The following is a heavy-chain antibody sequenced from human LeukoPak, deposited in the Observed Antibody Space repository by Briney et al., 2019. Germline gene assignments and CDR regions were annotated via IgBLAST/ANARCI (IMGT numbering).Heavy chain of an antibody. CDR3: ARGGRYLDY. Sequence: GGSLRLSCVASGFTFSSYWMTWVRQAPGKGLEWVANINQDGSEKYYLDSVKGRFTISRDNAKNTLYLQMNSLRADDTAVYYCARGGRYLDYWGQGTLVTVSS. CDR2: INQDGSEK. CDR1: GFTFSSYW. V-gene: IGHV3-7*02. J-gene: IGHJ4*02.